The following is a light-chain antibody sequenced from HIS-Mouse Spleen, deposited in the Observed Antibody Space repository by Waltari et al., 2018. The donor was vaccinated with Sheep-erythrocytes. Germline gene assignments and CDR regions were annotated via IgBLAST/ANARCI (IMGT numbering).Light chain of an antibody. J-gene: IGLJ2*01. CDR2: EGS. CDR3: CSYAGSSTFHVV. V-gene: IGLV2-23*03. Sequence: QSALTQPASVSGSHGQSITISCTGTSSDVGSYNLVSWYQQHPGKAPKLMIYEGSKRPSVVSNRFAGSKSGNTACLTISGLQAEDEADYYCCSYAGSSTFHVVFGGGTELTVL. CDR1: SSDVGSYNL.